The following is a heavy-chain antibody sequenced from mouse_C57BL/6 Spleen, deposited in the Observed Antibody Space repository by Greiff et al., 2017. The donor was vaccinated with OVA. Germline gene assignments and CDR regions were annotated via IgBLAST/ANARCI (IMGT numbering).Heavy chain of an antibody. CDR2: IYPGSGST. V-gene: IGHV1-55*01. J-gene: IGHJ2*01. D-gene: IGHD1-1*01. CDR1: GYTFTSYW. Sequence: VQLQQPGAELVKPGASVKMSCKASGYTFTSYWITWVKQRPGQGLEWIGDIYPGSGSTNYNEKFKSKATLTVDTSSSTAYMQLSSLTSEDSAVYYCARDRSSFYYFDYWGKGTTLTVSS. CDR3: ARDRSSFYYFDY.